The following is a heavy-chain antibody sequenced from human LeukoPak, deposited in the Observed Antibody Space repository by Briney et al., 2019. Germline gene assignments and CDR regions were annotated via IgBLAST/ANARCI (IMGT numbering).Heavy chain of an antibody. J-gene: IGHJ3*02. Sequence: QPGGSLRLSCAASGFTFSSYAMHWVRQAPGKGLEWVAVISYDGSNKYYADSVKGRFTISGDNSKNTLYLQMNSLRAEDTAVYYCAQGEMATMKTQINGNAFDIWGQGTMVTVSS. CDR1: GFTFSSYA. CDR2: ISYDGSNK. V-gene: IGHV3-30-3*01. D-gene: IGHD5-24*01. CDR3: AQGEMATMKTQINGNAFDI.